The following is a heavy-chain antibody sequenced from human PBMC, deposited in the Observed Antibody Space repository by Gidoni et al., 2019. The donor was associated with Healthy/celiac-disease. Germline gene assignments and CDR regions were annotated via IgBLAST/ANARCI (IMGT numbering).Heavy chain of an antibody. CDR2: INPSGGST. Sequence: QVQLVQSGAEVKKPGAAVKVSCKASGYTFTSYYMQWVRQAPGQGLEWMGIINPSGGSTCYAQKFQGRVTMTRDTSTSTVYMELSSLRSEDTAVYYCARTPPAGYYDSSGPRPPSGVYFDYWGQGTLVTVSS. J-gene: IGHJ4*02. CDR1: GYTFTSYY. CDR3: ARTPPAGYYDSSGPRPPSGVYFDY. D-gene: IGHD3-22*01. V-gene: IGHV1-46*03.